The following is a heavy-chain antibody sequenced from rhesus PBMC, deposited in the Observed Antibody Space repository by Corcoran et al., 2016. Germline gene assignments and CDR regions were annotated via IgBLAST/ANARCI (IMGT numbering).Heavy chain of an antibody. V-gene: IGHV4S9*01. CDR3: VRDIATVDY. Sequence: QVQLQEAGPGLVKPSETLSLTCAVSGGPTSDKYSVNWIRQPPGKGLECIGNIYVNRANTYYSPSLNSRVTISKDTSKNQFFLKLTAVTAADTAVYYCVRDIATVDYWGQGVLVTVSS. CDR1: GGPTSDKYS. J-gene: IGHJ4*01. CDR2: IYVNRANT. D-gene: IGHD5-36*01.